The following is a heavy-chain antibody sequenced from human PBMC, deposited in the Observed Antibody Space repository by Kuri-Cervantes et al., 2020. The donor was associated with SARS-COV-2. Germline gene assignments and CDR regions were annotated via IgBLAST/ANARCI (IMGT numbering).Heavy chain of an antibody. Sequence: GSLRLSCTVSGGSISSYYWSWIRQPPGKGLEWIGYIYYGGNTNCNPFLESRVTISLDMSKNHFSLRLSSMTAADTAVYYRARLRYSNGWYYDYWGQGTLVTVSS. CDR2: IYYGGNT. CDR3: ARLRYSNGWYYDY. J-gene: IGHJ4*02. V-gene: IGHV4-59*08. D-gene: IGHD6-19*01. CDR1: GGSISSYY.